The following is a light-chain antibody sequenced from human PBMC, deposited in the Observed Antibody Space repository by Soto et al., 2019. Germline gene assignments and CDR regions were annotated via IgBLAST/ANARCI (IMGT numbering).Light chain of an antibody. Sequence: DIQMTQSPSTLSASVGDRVTITCRASQSISHWLAWYQQKPGKAPRLLIYDASNLEIGVPSRFSGSGSGTGFTFTISNLQPEDIATYYCQQYDTLPPYTFGQGTKVDIK. V-gene: IGKV1-33*01. CDR1: QSISHW. J-gene: IGKJ2*01. CDR3: QQYDTLPPYT. CDR2: DAS.